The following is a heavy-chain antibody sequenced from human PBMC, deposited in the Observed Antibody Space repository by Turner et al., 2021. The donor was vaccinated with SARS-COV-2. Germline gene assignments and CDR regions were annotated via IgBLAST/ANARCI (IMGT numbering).Heavy chain of an antibody. Sequence: QVQLQESGPGLVKPSETLSLTCTVSRGSLRKSFWRWIRQPAGKGLEWIGCIYTSGLTDYNPALKSRVTMSVDTSKNKLALRLTSVTAADTAVYYWTRVPSGGWFDPWGQGTLVSVSS. D-gene: IGHD3-3*01. CDR2: IYTSGLT. CDR1: RGSLRKSF. V-gene: IGHV4-4*07. J-gene: IGHJ5*02. CDR3: TRVPSGGWFDP.